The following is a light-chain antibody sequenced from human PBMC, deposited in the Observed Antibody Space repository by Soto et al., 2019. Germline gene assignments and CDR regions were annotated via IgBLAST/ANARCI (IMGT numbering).Light chain of an antibody. Sequence: IVLTQSPATLSLWPGETAVLSCRASQTVNTYLSWYQQRPGQAPRLLIYDASKRVPGIPARFSGSGSGTDFTLTISSLEPEDCAVYYCQQRGTSITFGQGTRLDIE. CDR2: DAS. V-gene: IGKV3-11*01. CDR1: QTVNTY. J-gene: IGKJ5*01. CDR3: QQRGTSIT.